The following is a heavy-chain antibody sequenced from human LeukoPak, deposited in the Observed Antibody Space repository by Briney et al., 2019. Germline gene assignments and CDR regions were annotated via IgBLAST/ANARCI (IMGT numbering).Heavy chain of an antibody. D-gene: IGHD2-2*01. CDR3: TREGGDCSSSSCYSLGQDS. CDR1: GFTFSSYT. Sequence: GGSLRLSCAASGFTFSSYTMNWVRQPPGKGLEWVSSITGSTTSKYYTDSVKGRFTISRDNAKNSLFLQMNSLRADDTAVYYCTREGGDCSSSSCYSLGQDSWGQGTLVTVSS. V-gene: IGHV3-21*01. J-gene: IGHJ4*02. CDR2: ITGSTTSK.